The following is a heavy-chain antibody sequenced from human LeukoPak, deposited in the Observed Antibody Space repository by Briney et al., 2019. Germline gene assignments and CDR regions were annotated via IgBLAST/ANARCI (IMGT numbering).Heavy chain of an antibody. D-gene: IGHD2-21*01. CDR1: GFTFSIYA. J-gene: IGHJ3*02. Sequence: GGSLRLSCAASGFTFSIYAMSWVRQAPGKGLEWVSAITADSKITYYVASVRGRLTISRDNSKNTLYLQMNSLRAEDTALYYCAKDRRFPDDVFDMWGQGTMVTVSS. V-gene: IGHV3-23*01. CDR3: AKDRRFPDDVFDM. CDR2: ITADSKIT.